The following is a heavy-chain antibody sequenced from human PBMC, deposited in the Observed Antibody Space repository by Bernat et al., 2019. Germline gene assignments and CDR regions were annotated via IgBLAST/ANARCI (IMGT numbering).Heavy chain of an antibody. CDR2: INHSGST. CDR3: ARGRRGVGSGSRQPFDY. J-gene: IGHJ4*02. Sequence: QVQLQQWGAGLLKPSETLSLTCAVYGGSFSGYYWSWIRQPPGKGLEWIGEINHSGSTNYNPSLKSRVTISVDTSKNQFSLKLSSVTAADTAVYYCARGRRGVGSGSRQPFDYRGQGTLVTVSS. V-gene: IGHV4-34*01. CDR1: GGSFSGYY. D-gene: IGHD3-10*01.